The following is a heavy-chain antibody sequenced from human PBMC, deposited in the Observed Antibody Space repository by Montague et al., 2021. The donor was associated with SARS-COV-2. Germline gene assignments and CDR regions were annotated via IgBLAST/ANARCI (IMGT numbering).Heavy chain of an antibody. J-gene: IGHJ6*02. D-gene: IGHD4-11*01. CDR2: IDWDDDK. Sequence: PALVKPTQTLTLTCTFSGFSLSTSGMCVSWIRQPPGKALEWLALIDWDDDKYYSTSLKTRLTISKDTSKNQVVLTMTNMDPVDTATYYCARVTTVTYPYYYYYYGMDVWGQGTTVTVSS. CDR3: ARVTTVTYPYYYYYYGMDV. CDR1: GFSLSTSGMC. V-gene: IGHV2-70*01.